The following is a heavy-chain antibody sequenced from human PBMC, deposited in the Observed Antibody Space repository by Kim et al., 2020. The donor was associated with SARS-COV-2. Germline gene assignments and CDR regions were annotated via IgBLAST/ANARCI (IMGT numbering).Heavy chain of an antibody. J-gene: IGHJ4*02. Sequence: ASVKVSCKASGYTFTGYYMHWVRQAPGQGLEWMGRINPNSGGTNYAQKFQGRVTMTRDTSISTAYMELSRLRSDDTAVYYCACIGVVTPRYFDYWGQGTLVTVSS. CDR3: ACIGVVTPRYFDY. D-gene: IGHD3-22*01. CDR2: INPNSGGT. CDR1: GYTFTGYY. V-gene: IGHV1-2*06.